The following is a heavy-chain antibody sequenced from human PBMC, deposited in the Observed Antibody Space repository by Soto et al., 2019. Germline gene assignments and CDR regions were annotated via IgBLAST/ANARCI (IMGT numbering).Heavy chain of an antibody. J-gene: IGHJ4*02. V-gene: IGHV4-39*01. CDR2: IYYSGST. Sequence: QLQLQESGPGLVKPSETLSLTCTVSGGSISSSSYYWGWIRQPPGKGLEWIGSIYYSGSTYYNPSLKSRVTISVDTSKNQFSLKLRSVTAADTAVYYCASSPSGATDFAYWGQGTLVTVSS. CDR3: ASSPSGATDFAY. CDR1: GGSISSSSYY. D-gene: IGHD1-26*01.